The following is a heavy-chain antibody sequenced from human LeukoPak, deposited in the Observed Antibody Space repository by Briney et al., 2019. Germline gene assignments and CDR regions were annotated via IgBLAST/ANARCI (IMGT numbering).Heavy chain of an antibody. Sequence: GASVKVSCKASGYTFTSYYMHWVRQAPGQGLEWMGIINPSGGSTSYAQKFQGRVTMTRDMSTSTVYMELSSLRSEDTAVYYCATDLKGTSTSCYFWLAYWCQGTLVTVSS. CDR3: ATDLKGTSTSCYFWLAY. J-gene: IGHJ4*02. V-gene: IGHV1-46*01. CDR1: GYTFTSYY. D-gene: IGHD2-15*01. CDR2: INPSGGST.